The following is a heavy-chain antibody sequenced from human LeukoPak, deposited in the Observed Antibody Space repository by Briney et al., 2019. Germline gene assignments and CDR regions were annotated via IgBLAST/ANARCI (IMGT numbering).Heavy chain of an antibody. Sequence: SETLSLTCSVSGDSISRFYWSWVRQPPGKGLEWIGCDTNYNPSLKSRVTISLDASKSQFSLKLSSVTAADTAVYYCARESIMITFGGVIVKGPRAFDIWGQGIMVTVSS. CDR1: GDSISRFY. V-gene: IGHV4-59*01. J-gene: IGHJ3*02. CDR2: DT. CDR3: ARESIMITFGGVIVKGPRAFDI. D-gene: IGHD3-16*02.